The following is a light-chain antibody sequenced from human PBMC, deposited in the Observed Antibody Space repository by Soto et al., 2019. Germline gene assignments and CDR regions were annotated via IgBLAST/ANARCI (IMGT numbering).Light chain of an antibody. V-gene: IGLV1-47*01. CDR1: SSNIGRCY. Sequence: QSVLTQPPSASGTPGQRVTISCSGSSSNIGRCYEFWYKQLPGTAPRLLIYRNNQRPSGVPDRFAGSKSGTGASLAISGLRSDDEAVYYCAAWDDSLSGVVFGGGTKLTVL. CDR3: AAWDDSLSGVV. CDR2: RNN. J-gene: IGLJ2*01.